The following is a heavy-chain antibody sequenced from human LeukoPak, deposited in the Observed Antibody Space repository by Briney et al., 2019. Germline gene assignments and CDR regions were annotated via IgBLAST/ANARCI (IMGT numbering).Heavy chain of an antibody. V-gene: IGHV3-33*06. CDR3: VKDKGTTWGEKYYFDY. Sequence: SGGSLRLSCAASGFTFSSSGMHWVRQAPGKGLEWVALIWFDGVTEYYADSVKGRFSISRDDPKNTLYLQMNSLRAEDTAVYYCVKDKGTTWGEKYYFDYWGQGTLVTVS. CDR1: GFTFSSSG. CDR2: IWFDGVTE. J-gene: IGHJ4*02. D-gene: IGHD3-16*01.